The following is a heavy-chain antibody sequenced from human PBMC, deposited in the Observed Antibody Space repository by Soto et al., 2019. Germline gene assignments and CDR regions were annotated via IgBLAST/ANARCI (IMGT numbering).Heavy chain of an antibody. J-gene: IGHJ1*01. CDR2: ISYDGNKK. D-gene: IGHD3-10*01. V-gene: IGHV3-30*14. CDR3: TRGFGSGAYSAIDF. Sequence: GGSLRLSCEASGFTFSDYAMHWVRLPPGKGLQWVAAISYDGNKKYYRDSVRGRFTISRDTSKNTLYLQMTSLKPDDSALYYCTRGFGSGAYSAIDFWGQGTLVTVS. CDR1: GFTFSDYA.